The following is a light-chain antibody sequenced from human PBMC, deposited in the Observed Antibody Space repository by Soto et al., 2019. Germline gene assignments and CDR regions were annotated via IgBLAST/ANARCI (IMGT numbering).Light chain of an antibody. V-gene: IGLV2-14*01. Sequence: QSALTQPASESGSPGQSITISCTGTSSDVGAYNYVSWYQQHPGKAPKLMIYDVSNRPSGVSNRFSGSKSGNTASLTISGLQAEDDADYYCSSYTTSSTYVFGAGTKLTVL. J-gene: IGLJ1*01. CDR2: DVS. CDR3: SSYTTSSTYV. CDR1: SSDVGAYNY.